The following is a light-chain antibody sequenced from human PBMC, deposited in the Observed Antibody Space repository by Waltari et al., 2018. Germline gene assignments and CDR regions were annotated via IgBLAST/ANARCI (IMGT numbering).Light chain of an antibody. Sequence: QSVLTQPPSVSGAPGPGVTTSCTGDYPNIAAGYEVHGYQQLPGPAPKLPIYGNRNRPSGVPDRFSGSKSGTSASLAITGLQAEDEADYYCQSYDISLRGSRVFGGGTKLTVL. CDR2: GNR. V-gene: IGLV1-40*01. CDR1: YPNIAAGYE. CDR3: QSYDISLRGSRV. J-gene: IGLJ3*02.